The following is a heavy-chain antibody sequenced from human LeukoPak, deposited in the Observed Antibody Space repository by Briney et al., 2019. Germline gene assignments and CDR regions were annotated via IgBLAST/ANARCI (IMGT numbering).Heavy chain of an antibody. J-gene: IGHJ4*02. CDR2: IYHSGST. CDR1: GGSISSGGYS. Sequence: PSETLSLTCAVSGGSISSGGYSWSWIRQPPGKGLEWIGYIYHSGSTHYNPSLKSRVTISVDRSKNQFSLKLSSVTAADTAVYYCQRTCSSTRCYLDYWGQGTLVTVSS. D-gene: IGHD2-2*01. CDR3: QRTCSSTRCYLDY. V-gene: IGHV4-30-2*01.